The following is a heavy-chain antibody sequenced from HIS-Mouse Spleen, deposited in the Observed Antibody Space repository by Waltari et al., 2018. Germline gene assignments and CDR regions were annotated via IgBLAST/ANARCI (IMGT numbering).Heavy chain of an antibody. CDR2: IDYSGRT. V-gene: IGHV4-31*03. Sequence: QVQLQESGPGLVKPSQTLSLTCTVSGGSISSGGYYWSWIRQHPGTGLEWIGYIDYSGRTYYNPSRKSRVTRSVGTSKNQFSLKLSSVTAADTAVYYCARSPYYDFWSGYSDNWFDPWGQGTLVTVSS. J-gene: IGHJ5*02. CDR3: ARSPYYDFWSGYSDNWFDP. CDR1: GGSISSGGYY. D-gene: IGHD3-3*01.